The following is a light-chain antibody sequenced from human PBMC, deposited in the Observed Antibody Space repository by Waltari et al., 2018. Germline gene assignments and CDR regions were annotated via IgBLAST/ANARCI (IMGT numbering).Light chain of an antibody. CDR3: QQNDTTPYT. V-gene: IGKV1-39*01. CDR1: QSVSDY. CDR2: TAS. Sequence: DIQMTQSPSYLSASLGDRVTITCRASQSVSDYLNWYQQKPEKAPRLLIYTASSLQSGVPSTFSGSGSGTEFTHTISSLQIEDYATYYCQQNDTTPYTFGQGTKLDIK. J-gene: IGKJ2*01.